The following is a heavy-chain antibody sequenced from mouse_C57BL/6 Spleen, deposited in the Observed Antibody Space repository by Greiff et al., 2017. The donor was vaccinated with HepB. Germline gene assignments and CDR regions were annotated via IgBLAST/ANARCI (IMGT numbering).Heavy chain of an antibody. V-gene: IGHV1-22*01. J-gene: IGHJ2*01. CDR3: ARGGYDLPFDY. D-gene: IGHD2-2*01. CDR1: GYTFTDYN. Sequence: EVQLQQSGPELVKPGASVKMSCKASGYTFTDYNMHWVKQSHGKSLEWIGYINPNNGGTSYNQKFKGKATSTVNKSSSTAYMELRSLTSEDSAVYYCARGGYDLPFDYWGQGTTLTVSS. CDR2: INPNNGGT.